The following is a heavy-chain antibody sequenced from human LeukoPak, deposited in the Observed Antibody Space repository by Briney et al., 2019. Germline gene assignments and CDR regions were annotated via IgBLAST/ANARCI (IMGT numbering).Heavy chain of an antibody. CDR2: ISFDGTTK. V-gene: IGHV3-30*18. Sequence: PGGSLRLSCAASGFTVSTSVMHWVRQAPGKGLDWAAIISFDGTTKYYADSVKGRFTISRDKSKNTLYLQMNSLRAEDTAVYYCANPETWIQGDFWGQGTLVTVSS. CDR3: ANPETWIQGDF. J-gene: IGHJ4*02. D-gene: IGHD5-18*01. CDR1: GFTVSTSV.